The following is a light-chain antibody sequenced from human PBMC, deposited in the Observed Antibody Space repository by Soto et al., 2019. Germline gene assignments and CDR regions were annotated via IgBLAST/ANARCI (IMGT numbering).Light chain of an antibody. Sequence: DIQLTQSPSFLSASVGDSVTITCRASQGLHSYFAWYQQKPGKAPKLLLYVTSTLQSVFPSRFSGSGSGAEFTLTITSLQPEDIATYYCQQLNSYPVTFGGGTKVEIK. J-gene: IGKJ4*01. V-gene: IGKV1-9*01. CDR3: QQLNSYPVT. CDR1: QGLHSY. CDR2: VTS.